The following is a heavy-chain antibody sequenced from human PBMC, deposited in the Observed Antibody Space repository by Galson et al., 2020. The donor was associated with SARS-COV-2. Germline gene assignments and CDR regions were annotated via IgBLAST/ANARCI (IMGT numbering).Heavy chain of an antibody. V-gene: IGHV4-39*07. D-gene: IGHD3-3*01. Sequence: SETLSLTCTVSGGSISSSSSYWGWIRQPPGKGLEWIGRIYYSGSTYYNPSLKSRVTISVDTSKNQFSLKLSPVTAADTAVYYCARGVGGFLEWFDYMDVGGKGTTVTVSS. J-gene: IGHJ6*03. CDR2: IYYSGST. CDR1: GGSISSSSSY. CDR3: ARGVGGFLEWFDYMDV.